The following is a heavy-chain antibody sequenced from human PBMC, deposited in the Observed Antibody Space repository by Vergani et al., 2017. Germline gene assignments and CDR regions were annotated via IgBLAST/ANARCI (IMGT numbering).Heavy chain of an antibody. CDR2: IIPVLGKT. J-gene: IGHJ6*02. CDR1: GATFRSNT. Sequence: QVQLVQSGAEVKKPGSSVKVSCKASGATFRSNTISWVRQVPGQGLEWMGRIIPVLGKTKYAQDFQGRLTITADTSTSTAYMELTSLRSQDTAVYYCARDPRGYCGGPEDYYYGMDVWGRGTTVTVSS. D-gene: IGHD2-21*01. V-gene: IGHV1-69*08. CDR3: ARDPRGYCGGPEDYYYGMDV.